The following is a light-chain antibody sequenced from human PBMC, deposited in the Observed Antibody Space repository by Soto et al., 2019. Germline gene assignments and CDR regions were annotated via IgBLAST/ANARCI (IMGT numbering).Light chain of an antibody. CDR3: TSYTRSSNDV. CDR2: AVT. J-gene: IGLJ1*01. CDR1: SSDIGGYNY. V-gene: IGLV2-14*01. Sequence: QSALTQPASVSGSPGQSITISCTGTSSDIGGYNYVSWYQQDSGKAPKLIIYAVTDRPSGVSSRFSGSKSGNTAFLTISGLQAEDEADYYCTSYTRSSNDVFGTGTKLTVL.